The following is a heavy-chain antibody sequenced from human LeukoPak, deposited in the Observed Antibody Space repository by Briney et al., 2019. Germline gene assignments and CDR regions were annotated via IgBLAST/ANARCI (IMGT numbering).Heavy chain of an antibody. CDR1: GGTFSSYA. J-gene: IGHJ4*02. CDR3: ARDVVGPRGDYVDY. D-gene: IGHD2-15*01. CDR2: IIPILGIA. V-gene: IGHV1-69*04. Sequence: ASVKVSCKASGGTFSSYAISWVRQAPGQGLEWMGRIIPILGIANYAQKFQGRVTITADKSTSTAYMELSSLRSEDTAVYYCARDVVGPRGDYVDYWGQGTLVTVSS.